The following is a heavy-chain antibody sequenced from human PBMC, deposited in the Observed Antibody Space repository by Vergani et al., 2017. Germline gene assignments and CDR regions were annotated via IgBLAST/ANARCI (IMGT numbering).Heavy chain of an antibody. V-gene: IGHV1-69*12. CDR3: ARGRDGYNYYLGWFDP. D-gene: IGHD5-24*01. Sequence: QVQLVQSGAEVKKPGSSVKVSCKASGGTFSSYAISWVRQAPGQGLEWMGGIIPIFGTANYAQKFQGRVTITADESTSPAYMELSSLRSEDTAVYYCARGRDGYNYYLGWFDPWGQGTLVTVSS. CDR1: GGTFSSYA. CDR2: IIPIFGTA. J-gene: IGHJ5*02.